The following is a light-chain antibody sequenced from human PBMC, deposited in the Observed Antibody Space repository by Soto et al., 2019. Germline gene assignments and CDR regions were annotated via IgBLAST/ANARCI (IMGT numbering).Light chain of an antibody. CDR2: GAS. V-gene: IGKV3-20*01. CDR3: QQYGSPPQFT. J-gene: IGKJ5*01. CDR1: QSFSSSY. Sequence: EIVLTQSPCTLSLSPGERATLSCRASQSFSSSYLAWYQQKPGQAPRLLIYGASSRATGIPDRFSGSGSGTDFTLTISRLEPEDFAVYYCQQYGSPPQFTFGQGTRLEIK.